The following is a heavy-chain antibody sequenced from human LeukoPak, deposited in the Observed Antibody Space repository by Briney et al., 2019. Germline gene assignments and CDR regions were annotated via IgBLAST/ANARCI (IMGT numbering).Heavy chain of an antibody. CDR1: GGSFSDYY. D-gene: IGHD5-24*01. V-gene: IGHV4-34*01. Sequence: SETLSLTXAVYGGSFSDYYWSWIRQPPGKGREWIGEINHSGSTNYNPSLKSRVTISIDTSKNQFSVKLRSVTAADTAVYYCARSGAWLADYWGQGTLVTVSS. CDR3: ARSGAWLADY. J-gene: IGHJ4*02. CDR2: INHSGST.